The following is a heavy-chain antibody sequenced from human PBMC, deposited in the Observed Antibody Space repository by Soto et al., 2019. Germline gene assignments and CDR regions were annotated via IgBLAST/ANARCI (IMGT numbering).Heavy chain of an antibody. CDR3: ARDQYDSSGNWFDP. CDR2: IYHSGST. Sequence: SETLSLTCAVSGYSISSGYYWGWIRQPPGKGLEWIGSIYHSGSTYYNPSLKSRVTISVDTSKNQFSLKLSSVTAADTAVYYCARDQYDSSGNWFDPWGQGTLVTVSS. J-gene: IGHJ5*02. CDR1: GYSISSGYY. V-gene: IGHV4-38-2*02. D-gene: IGHD3-22*01.